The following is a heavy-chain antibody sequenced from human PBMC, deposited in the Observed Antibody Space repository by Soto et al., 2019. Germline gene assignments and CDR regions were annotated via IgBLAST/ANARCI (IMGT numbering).Heavy chain of an antibody. V-gene: IGHV3-48*02. D-gene: IGHD4-17*01. CDR2: ISSSSSTI. CDR3: ARDLTTVTNYYYYGMYV. CDR1: GFTFSSYS. Sequence: GSLRLSCAASGFTFSSYSMNWVRQAPGKGLEWVSYISSSSSTIYYADSVKGRFTIPRDNAKNSLYLQMNSLRDEDTAVYYCARDLTTVTNYYYYGMYVWGQGTTVTVSS. J-gene: IGHJ6*02.